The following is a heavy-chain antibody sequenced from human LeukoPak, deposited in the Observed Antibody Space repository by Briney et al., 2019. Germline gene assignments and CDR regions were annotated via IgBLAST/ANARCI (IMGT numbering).Heavy chain of an antibody. V-gene: IGHV3-15*01. CDR1: GFTFGDYA. CDR3: TAQGGSGDLRY. J-gene: IGHJ4*02. CDR2: IKSKTHGGPT. D-gene: IGHD4-17*01. Sequence: GGSLRLSCTASGFTFGDYAMSWVRQAPGKGLEWVGRIKSKTHGGPTDYAAPVKGRFTISRDDSINTLYLQMSSLKTEDTAVYYCTAQGGSGDLRYWGQGTLVTVSS.